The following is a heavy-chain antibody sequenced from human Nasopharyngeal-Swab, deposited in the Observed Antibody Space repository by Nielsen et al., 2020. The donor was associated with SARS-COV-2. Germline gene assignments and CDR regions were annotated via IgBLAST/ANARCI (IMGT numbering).Heavy chain of an antibody. CDR3: AREQIAARATNYGMDV. CDR2: INPNSGGT. J-gene: IGHJ6*02. V-gene: IGHV1-2*02. D-gene: IGHD6-6*01. CDR1: GYTFTSYD. Sequence: ASVKVSCKASGYTFTSYDINWVRQATGQGLEWMGWINPNSGGTNYAQKFQGRVTMTRDTSISTAYMELSRLRSDDTAVYYCAREQIAARATNYGMDVWGQGTTVTVS.